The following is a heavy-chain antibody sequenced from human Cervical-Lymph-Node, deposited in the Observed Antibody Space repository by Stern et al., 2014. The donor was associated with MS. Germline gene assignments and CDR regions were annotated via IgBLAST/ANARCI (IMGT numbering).Heavy chain of an antibody. Sequence: QVQLQESGPGLVMPSTTLSLTCAVSGGSITTGHWWSWVRQSPGKGLEWIGEAYHSRTNNYNAALKRRVTIFLDNSRNQFSLNLIFVTAADTAVYYCARRYTGTHFDHWGQGALVTVSS. D-gene: IGHD1/OR15-1a*01. J-gene: IGHJ4*02. CDR2: AYHSRTN. CDR3: ARRYTGTHFDH. V-gene: IGHV4-4*02. CDR1: GGSITTGHW.